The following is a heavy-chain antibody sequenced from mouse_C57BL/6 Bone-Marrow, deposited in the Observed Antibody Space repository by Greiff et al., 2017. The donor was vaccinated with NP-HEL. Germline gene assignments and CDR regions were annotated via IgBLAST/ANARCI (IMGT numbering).Heavy chain of an antibody. CDR2: ILTGSGST. Sequence: QVQLQQSGAELMKPGASVKLSCKATGYTFTGYWIEWVKQRPGHGLEWIGEILTGSGSTNDNEKFQGKATFTADTSSNTAYMQLSSLTTEDSAIYYCARLRRAYWGQGTLVTVSA. V-gene: IGHV1-9*01. CDR3: ARLRRAY. CDR1: GYTFTGYW. J-gene: IGHJ3*01. D-gene: IGHD1-1*01.